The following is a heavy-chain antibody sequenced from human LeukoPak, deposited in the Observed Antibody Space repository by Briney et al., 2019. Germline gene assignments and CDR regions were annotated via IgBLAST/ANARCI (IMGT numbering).Heavy chain of an antibody. J-gene: IGHJ4*02. CDR2: ISSGGGSTYYA. CDR1: GFTFNNYA. V-gene: IGHV3-23*01. D-gene: IGHD4-17*01. CDR3: ARRSAAQAFDY. Sequence: GSLRLSCAASGFTFNNYAMSWVRQAPGKGLEWVSTISSGGGSTYYAYYADSVRGRFTLSRDNSKNTLYLQMNSLRAEDTAIYYCARRSAAQAFDYWGQGTLVTVSS.